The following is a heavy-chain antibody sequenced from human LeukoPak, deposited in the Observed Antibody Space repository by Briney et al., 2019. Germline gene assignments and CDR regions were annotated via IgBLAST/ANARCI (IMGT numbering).Heavy chain of an antibody. CDR2: ISAGGGST. V-gene: IGHV3-23*01. Sequence: GGSLRLSCAASGFTFSSYAMSWVRQAPGKGLEWVSGISAGGGSTYYADSVKGRFTISRDDSKNTLYLQMNSLRVDDTAVYYCAKAYGYSKRGIDYWGQGTLVIVSS. CDR1: GFTFSSYA. J-gene: IGHJ4*02. CDR3: AKAYGYSKRGIDY. D-gene: IGHD6-13*01.